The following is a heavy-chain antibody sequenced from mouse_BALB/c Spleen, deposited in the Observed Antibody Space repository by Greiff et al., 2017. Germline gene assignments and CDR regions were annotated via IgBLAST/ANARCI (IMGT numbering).Heavy chain of an antibody. D-gene: IGHD2-2*01. J-gene: IGHJ1*01. CDR1: GYNFTSYW. CDR2: IYPGSGST. Sequence: VQLQQPGAELVKPGTSVKLSCKASGYNFTSYWINWVKLRPGQGLEWIGDIYPGSGSTNYNEKFKSKATLTVDTSSSTAYMQLSSLASEDSALYYCARRGGYDYFDVWGAGTTVTVSS. V-gene: IGHV1-55*01. CDR3: ARRGGYDYFDV.